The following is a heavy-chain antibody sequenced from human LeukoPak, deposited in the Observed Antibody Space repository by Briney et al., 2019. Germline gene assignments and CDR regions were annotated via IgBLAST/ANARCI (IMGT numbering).Heavy chain of an antibody. CDR2: INHSGST. Sequence: PSETLSLTCAVYGGSFSGYYWSWIRQPPGKGLEWIGEINHSGSTNYNPSLKSRVTISVDTSKNQFSLKLSSVTAADTAVYYCAREKKSLRVKAHDYWGQGTLVTVSS. CDR1: GGSFSGYY. CDR3: AREKKSLRVKAHDY. V-gene: IGHV4-34*01. J-gene: IGHJ4*02. D-gene: IGHD3-10*01.